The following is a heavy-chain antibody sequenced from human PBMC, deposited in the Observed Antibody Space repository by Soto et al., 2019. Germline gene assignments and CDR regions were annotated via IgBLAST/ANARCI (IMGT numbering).Heavy chain of an antibody. J-gene: IGHJ5*02. CDR2: IYHSGST. CDR3: ARGSAIEADIVGRTYNWFDT. Sequence: SETLSLTCAVSGGSISSSNWWSWVRQPPGKGLEWIGEIYHSGSTNYNPSLKSRVTISVDKSKNQFSLKLSSVTAADTAVYYCARGSAIEADIVGRTYNWFDTWGQGTLVTVSS. CDR1: GGSISSSNW. D-gene: IGHD2-15*01. V-gene: IGHV4-4*02.